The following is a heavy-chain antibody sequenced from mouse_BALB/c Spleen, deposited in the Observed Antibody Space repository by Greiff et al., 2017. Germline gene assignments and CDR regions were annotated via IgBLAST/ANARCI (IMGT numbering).Heavy chain of an antibody. J-gene: IGHJ4*01. CDR3: TRDPIYYGYEYYAMDY. CDR1: GYTFTSYW. D-gene: IGHD2-2*01. Sequence: QVQLQQPGAELVKPGTSVKMSCKASGYTFTSYWMHWVKQRPGQGLEWIGDIYPGNSDTSYNQKFKGKAKLTAVTSASTAYMELSSLTNEDSAVYYCTRDPIYYGYEYYAMDYWGQGTSVTVSS. CDR2: IYPGNSDT. V-gene: IGHV1S127*01.